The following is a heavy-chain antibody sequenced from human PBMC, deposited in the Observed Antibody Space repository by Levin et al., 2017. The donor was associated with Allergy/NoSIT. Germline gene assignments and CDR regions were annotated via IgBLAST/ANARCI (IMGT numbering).Heavy chain of an antibody. Sequence: GESLKISCKASGYTFTSYAMHWVRQAPGQRLEWMGWINAGNGNTKYSQKFQGRVTITRDTSASTAYMELSSLRSEDTAVYYCARQKITIFGVVRLLIDYWGQGTLVTVSS. CDR2: INAGNGNT. V-gene: IGHV1-3*01. J-gene: IGHJ4*02. D-gene: IGHD3-3*01. CDR1: GYTFTSYA. CDR3: ARQKITIFGVVRLLIDY.